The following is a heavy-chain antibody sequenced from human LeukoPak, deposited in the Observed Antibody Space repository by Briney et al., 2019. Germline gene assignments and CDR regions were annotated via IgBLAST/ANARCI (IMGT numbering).Heavy chain of an antibody. J-gene: IGHJ4*01. CDR3: AKDLYCYDSRSPGY. Sequence: PGGSLRLSCAASGFTFSSYGMHWGRQARGKGLEWGAVISYDGSNKYYTDSVKGRFTSSRDNYKITLNLQMNSLRAEHTAVYYCAKDLYCYDSRSPGYWGHRTPGSASS. CDR1: GFTFSSYG. V-gene: IGHV3-30*18. D-gene: IGHD3-22*01. CDR2: ISYDGSNK.